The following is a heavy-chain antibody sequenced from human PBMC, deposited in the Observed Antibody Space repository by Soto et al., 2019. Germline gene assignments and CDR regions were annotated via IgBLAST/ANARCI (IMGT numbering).Heavy chain of an antibody. CDR1: GFDFSRYA. J-gene: IGHJ4*02. Sequence: QVRLVESGGGVVQPGRSLRLSCAASGFDFSRYAMHWVRQAPGKGLEWMAVIANDGSGESYSDSVKGRFTISRDNAIDIVYLQMSSLRTEDTAVYYCARGWNNPGYVDSWGLGTLVTVSS. D-gene: IGHD1-1*01. CDR2: IANDGSGE. V-gene: IGHV3-30*04. CDR3: ARGWNNPGYVDS.